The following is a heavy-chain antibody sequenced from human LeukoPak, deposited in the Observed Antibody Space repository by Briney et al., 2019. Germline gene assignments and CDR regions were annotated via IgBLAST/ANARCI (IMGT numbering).Heavy chain of an antibody. CDR3: AKGDYGSGATDY. J-gene: IGHJ4*02. V-gene: IGHV3-23*01. D-gene: IGHD3-10*01. CDR1: GFTFSSYA. CDR2: ISGSGGST. Sequence: PGRSLRLSCAASGFTFSSYAMHWVRQAPGKGLEWVSAISGSGGSTYYADSVKGRFTISRDNSKNTLYLQMNSLRAEDTAVYYCAKGDYGSGATDYWGQGTLVTVSS.